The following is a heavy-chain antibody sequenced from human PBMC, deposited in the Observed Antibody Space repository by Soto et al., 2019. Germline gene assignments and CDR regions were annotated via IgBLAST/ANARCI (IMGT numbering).Heavy chain of an antibody. CDR2: INVANGAT. CDR3: VRDNNWAAY. V-gene: IGHV1-3*01. J-gene: IGHJ4*02. CDR1: GYTFATSA. D-gene: IGHD1-20*01. Sequence: GASVKVSCKASGYTFATSALHWVRQAPGQRLEWMGWINVANGATKYSQKFQGRVTISRDTSTTTSFMDLSSLRSEDTAVYYCVRDNNWAAYWGQGTLVTVSS.